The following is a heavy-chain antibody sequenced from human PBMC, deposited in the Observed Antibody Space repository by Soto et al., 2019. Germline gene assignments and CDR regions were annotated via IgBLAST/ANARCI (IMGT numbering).Heavy chain of an antibody. Sequence: GGSLRLSCAASGFTFSTYWMHWVRQAPGEGLVWLSRITAAGTSTSSADSVKGRFTISRDNAKNTLYLQMNSLRAEDTAMYYCARGDPTYFGYWGQGILVTVSS. CDR3: ARGDPTYFGY. CDR1: GFTFSTYW. V-gene: IGHV3-74*01. CDR2: ITAAGTST. J-gene: IGHJ4*02. D-gene: IGHD1-26*01.